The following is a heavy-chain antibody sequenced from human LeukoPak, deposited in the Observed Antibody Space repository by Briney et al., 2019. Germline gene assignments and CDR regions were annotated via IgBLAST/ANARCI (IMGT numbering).Heavy chain of an antibody. V-gene: IGHV1-69*13. J-gene: IGHJ6*03. CDR3: ARLGYCSSTSCYGYYYYYMDV. D-gene: IGHD2-2*01. CDR2: IIPIFGTA. CDR1: GGTFSSYA. Sequence: ASVKVSCKASGGTFSSYAISWVRQAPGQGLEWMGGIIPIFGTANYAQKFQGRVTITADESTSTAYMELSSLRSEDTAVYYCARLGYCSSTSCYGYYYYYMDVRGKGTTVTVSS.